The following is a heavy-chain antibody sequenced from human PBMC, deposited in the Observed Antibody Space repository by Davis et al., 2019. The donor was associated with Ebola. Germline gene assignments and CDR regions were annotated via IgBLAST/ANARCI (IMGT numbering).Heavy chain of an antibody. CDR1: GGTFSSDA. J-gene: IGHJ6*02. D-gene: IGHD6-19*01. V-gene: IGHV1-69*05. CDR3: AREEGSSGWGNYDYYGMDV. CDR2: IIPIFGAA. Sequence: SVKVSCKASGGTFSSDALGWVRQAPGQGLEWMGGIIPIFGAAIYAQKFQGRVTMTRDTSTSTVYMELSSLRSEDTAVYYCAREEGSSGWGNYDYYGMDVWGQGTTVTVSS.